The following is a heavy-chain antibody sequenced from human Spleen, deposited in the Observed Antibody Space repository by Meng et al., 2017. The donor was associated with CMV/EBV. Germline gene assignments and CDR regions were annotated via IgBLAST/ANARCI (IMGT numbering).Heavy chain of an antibody. V-gene: IGHV3-30*04. CDR2: ISYDGSNK. Sequence: GESLKISCAASGFTFSSYAMHWVRQAPGKGLEWVAVISYDGSNKYHADSVKGRFTISRDNSKNTLYLQMSSLRAEDTAVYYCAKSIVGATSSEFDYWGQGTLVTVSS. D-gene: IGHD1-26*01. CDR3: AKSIVGATSSEFDY. J-gene: IGHJ4*02. CDR1: GFTFSSYA.